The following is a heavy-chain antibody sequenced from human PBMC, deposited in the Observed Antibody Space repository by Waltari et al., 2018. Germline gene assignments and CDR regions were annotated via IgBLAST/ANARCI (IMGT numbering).Heavy chain of an antibody. D-gene: IGHD3-9*01. CDR1: GFTFSSYA. CDR3: ATGDDILTGYSY. V-gene: IGHV3-23*01. J-gene: IGHJ4*02. Sequence: EVQLLESGGGLVQPGGSLRLSCAASGFTFSSYAMSWVRQAPGEGREWVSVMSGSGGSKYYADSVKGRFTISRDNSKNTLYLQMNSLRAEDTAVYYCATGDDILTGYSYWGQGTLVTVSS. CDR2: MSGSGGSK.